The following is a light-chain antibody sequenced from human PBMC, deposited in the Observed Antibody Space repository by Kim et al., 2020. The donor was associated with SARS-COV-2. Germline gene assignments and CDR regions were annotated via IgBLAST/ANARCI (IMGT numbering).Light chain of an antibody. J-gene: IGKJ4*01. Sequence: GDRATLTCQASQDIRNYLTWHQPKPGKAPKVLIYDASTLETGVPSRFSGGGSGTDFTFTIASLQPEDVATYYCQQYDNLPLTFGVGTKLEI. CDR2: DAS. CDR3: QQYDNLPLT. CDR1: QDIRNY. V-gene: IGKV1-33*01.